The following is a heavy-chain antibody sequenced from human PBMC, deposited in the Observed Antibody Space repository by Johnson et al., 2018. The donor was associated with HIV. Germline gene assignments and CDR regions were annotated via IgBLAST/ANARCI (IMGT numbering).Heavy chain of an antibody. J-gene: IGHJ3*02. D-gene: IGHD2-21*02. V-gene: IGHV3-9*01. CDR2: IRWNSNSI. CDR1: GFTFDDFA. Sequence: VQLVESGGGVVQPGRSLRLSCAASGFTFDDFAMHWVRQASGKGLEGVSGIRWNSNSIGYADSVTGRFTIPRDNAKNSLYLQMNSLRAEDTAFYYCAKDLLSLAYCGGDCYSAAFDIWGQGTMVTVSS. CDR3: AKDLLSLAYCGGDCYSAAFDI.